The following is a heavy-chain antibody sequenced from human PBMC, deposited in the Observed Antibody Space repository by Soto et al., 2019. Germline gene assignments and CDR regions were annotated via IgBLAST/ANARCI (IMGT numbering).Heavy chain of an antibody. J-gene: IGHJ4*02. CDR1: GYSFTSYW. V-gene: IGHV5-51*01. CDR2: IYPGDSET. D-gene: IGHD3-3*01. Sequence: PGEPLKISCNGSGYSFTSYWIGWVRQMPGKGLEGSGIIYPGDSETRYSPSFQGQVNISADKSISTAYLQWSSMKASDTAMYYCARLGITIFGVVIPFDYWGQGTLVTVSS. CDR3: ARLGITIFGVVIPFDY.